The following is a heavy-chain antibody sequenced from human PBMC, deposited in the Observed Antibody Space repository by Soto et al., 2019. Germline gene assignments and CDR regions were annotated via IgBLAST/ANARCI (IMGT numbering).Heavy chain of an antibody. CDR3: AKVYNHRGVIGSSDYFDY. CDR2: ISGSGGST. CDR1: GFTFRNFA. V-gene: IGHV3-23*01. D-gene: IGHD3-10*01. Sequence: GGSLRLSCAASGFTFRNFAMSWVRQAPGKGLEWVSAISGSGGSTYYADSVKGRFTISRDNSKNTLYLQMNSLRAEDTAVYFCAKVYNHRGVIGSSDYFDYWGQGTLVTVS. J-gene: IGHJ4*02.